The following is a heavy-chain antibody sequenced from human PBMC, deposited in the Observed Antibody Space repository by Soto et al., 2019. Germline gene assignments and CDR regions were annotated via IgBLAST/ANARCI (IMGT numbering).Heavy chain of an antibody. CDR2: ISHDGSNK. Sequence: QVQLVESGGGVVQPGRSLRLSCAASGFSFSSCAMHWVRQAPGKGLEWVAVISHDGSNKYYADSVKGRFTISRDNSTNTLYLQMNSLRPEDTAVYYCARVSIAVAGIAYYFDYWGQGTLVTVSS. J-gene: IGHJ4*02. D-gene: IGHD6-19*01. V-gene: IGHV3-30-3*01. CDR1: GFSFSSCA. CDR3: ARVSIAVAGIAYYFDY.